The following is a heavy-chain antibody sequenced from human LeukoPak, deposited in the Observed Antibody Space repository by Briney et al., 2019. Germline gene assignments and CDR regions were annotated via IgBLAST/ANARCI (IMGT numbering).Heavy chain of an antibody. CDR3: TKRGDFYYYGMDV. Sequence: GGSLRLSCAASEFTFNTYAMSWVRQAPGKGLGWVSAIRVSGSSAYYADSVKGRFTISRDISKNTLYLQMNSLRAEDTAVYYRTKRGDFYYYGMDVWGQGTTVTVSS. CDR2: IRVSGSSA. J-gene: IGHJ6*02. V-gene: IGHV3-23*01. CDR1: EFTFNTYA. D-gene: IGHD3-16*01.